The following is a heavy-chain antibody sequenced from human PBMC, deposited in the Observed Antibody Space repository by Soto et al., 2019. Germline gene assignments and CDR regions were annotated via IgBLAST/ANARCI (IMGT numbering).Heavy chain of an antibody. Sequence: PGGSLRLSCAASGFTFSSYGMHWVRQAPGKGLEWVAVISYDGSNKYYADSVKGRFTISRDNSKNTLYLQMNSLRAEDTAVYYCANPVVVGATTGYWGQGTLVTVSS. CDR2: ISYDGSNK. CDR3: ANPVVVGATTGY. V-gene: IGHV3-30*18. CDR1: GFTFSSYG. J-gene: IGHJ4*02. D-gene: IGHD1-26*01.